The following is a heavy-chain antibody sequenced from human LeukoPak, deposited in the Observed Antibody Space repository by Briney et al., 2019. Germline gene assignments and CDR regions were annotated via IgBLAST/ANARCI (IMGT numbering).Heavy chain of an antibody. CDR3: ARSGVLWFGELSAFDI. V-gene: IGHV1-69*06. CDR2: IIPIFGSA. J-gene: IGHJ3*02. D-gene: IGHD3-10*01. Sequence: SVKVSCKASGGTFSSYAISWVRQAPGQGLEWMGGIIPIFGSANYAQKFQGRVTITADKSTSTAYMDLSSLRAEDTAVYYCARSGVLWFGELSAFDIWGQGTMVTVSS. CDR1: GGTFSSYA.